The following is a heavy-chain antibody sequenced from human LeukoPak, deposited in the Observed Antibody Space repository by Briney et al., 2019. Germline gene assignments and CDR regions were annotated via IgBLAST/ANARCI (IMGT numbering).Heavy chain of an antibody. CDR2: IYYSGST. D-gene: IGHD4-23*01. Sequence: SETLSLTCTVSGGSISSYYWSWIRQPPGKGLEWIGYIYYSGSTNYNPSLKSRVTISVDTSKNQFSLKLSPVTAADTAVYYCARVDYGGNFDYWGQGTLVTVSS. V-gene: IGHV4-59*01. CDR3: ARVDYGGNFDY. J-gene: IGHJ4*02. CDR1: GGSISSYY.